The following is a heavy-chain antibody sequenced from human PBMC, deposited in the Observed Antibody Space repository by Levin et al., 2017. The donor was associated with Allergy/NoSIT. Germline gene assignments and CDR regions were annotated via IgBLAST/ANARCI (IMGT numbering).Heavy chain of an antibody. D-gene: IGHD6-19*01. CDR1: GGTFSSYA. CDR3: ARDLSLWAAVAGPGAGRDAFDS. Sequence: SVKVSCKASGGTFSSYAISWVRQAPGQGLEWMGGIIPIFGTANYAQKFQGRVTITADKSTSTAYMELSSLRSEDTAVYYCARDLSLWAAVAGPGAGRDAFDSWGQGTMVTVSS. J-gene: IGHJ3*02. V-gene: IGHV1-69*06. CDR2: IIPIFGTA.